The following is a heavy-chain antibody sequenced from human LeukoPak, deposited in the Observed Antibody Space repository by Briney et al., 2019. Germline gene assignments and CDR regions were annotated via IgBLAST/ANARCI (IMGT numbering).Heavy chain of an antibody. D-gene: IGHD3-22*01. J-gene: IGHJ4*02. Sequence: PGGSLRLSCAASGFTFGSYAMSSVRQAPGKGLGWVSVISGSGGSTYYADSVKGRFTISRDNSKNTLYLQMNSLRAEDTAVYYCAKDISSGYYYFDYWGQGTLVTVSS. CDR1: GFTFGSYA. CDR2: ISGSGGST. CDR3: AKDISSGYYYFDY. V-gene: IGHV3-23*01.